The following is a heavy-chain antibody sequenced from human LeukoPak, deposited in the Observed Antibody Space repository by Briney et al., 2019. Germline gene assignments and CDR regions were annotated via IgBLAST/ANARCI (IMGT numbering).Heavy chain of an antibody. J-gene: IGHJ4*02. D-gene: IGHD2-15*01. V-gene: IGHV3-23*01. CDR1: GFTFSSYA. CDR2: ISGSGGST. CDR3: AKSPARPYCSGGSCYSNY. Sequence: GGSLRLSCAASGFTFSSYAMSWVRQAPGKGLEWVSAISGSGGSTYYADSGKGRFTISRDNSNHTLYLQMNSLTAEDTAVYYCAKSPARPYCSGGSCYSNYWGQGTLVTVSS.